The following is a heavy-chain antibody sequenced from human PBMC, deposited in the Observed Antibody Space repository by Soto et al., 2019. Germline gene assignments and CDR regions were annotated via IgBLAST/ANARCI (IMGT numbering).Heavy chain of an antibody. CDR2: IYYSGST. D-gene: IGHD7-27*01. CDR1: GGSISSYY. Sequence: QVQLQESGPGLVKPSETLSLTCTVSGGSISSYYWSWIRQPPGKGLEWIGYIYYSGSTNYNPSLKSRVTISVGTTKNQFSLKLTSVTAADTAVYYCARVSGNWGVSDFDYWGQGTLVTVSS. J-gene: IGHJ4*02. CDR3: ARVSGNWGVSDFDY. V-gene: IGHV4-59*01.